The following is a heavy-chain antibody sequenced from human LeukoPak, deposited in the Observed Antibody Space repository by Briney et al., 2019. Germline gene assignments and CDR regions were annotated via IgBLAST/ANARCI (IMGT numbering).Heavy chain of an antibody. V-gene: IGHV4-34*01. Sequence: SETLSLTCAVYGGSFSGYYWSWIRQPPGKGLEWIGEINHSGSTNYNPSLKSRVTISVDTSKNQFSLKLSSVTAADTAVYYCARHGLGRGFGELANWFDPWGQGTLVTVSS. J-gene: IGHJ5*02. CDR1: GGSFSGYY. D-gene: IGHD3-10*01. CDR3: ARHGLGRGFGELANWFDP. CDR2: INHSGST.